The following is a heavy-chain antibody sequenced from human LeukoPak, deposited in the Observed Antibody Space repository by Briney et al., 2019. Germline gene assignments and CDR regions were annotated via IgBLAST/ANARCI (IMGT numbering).Heavy chain of an antibody. CDR3: ARPYSSDWYFDY. V-gene: IGHV4-39*01. Sequence: SETLSLTCTVTGGSVSSNYAWAWIRQSPGKGLECIGYIYESVKTYYNPSLRRRVAMSGDTSRNQFSLTLRSVTAADTAVYYCARPYSSDWYFDYWGQGILVTVSS. D-gene: IGHD6-13*01. CDR1: GGSVSSNYA. J-gene: IGHJ4*02. CDR2: IYESVKT.